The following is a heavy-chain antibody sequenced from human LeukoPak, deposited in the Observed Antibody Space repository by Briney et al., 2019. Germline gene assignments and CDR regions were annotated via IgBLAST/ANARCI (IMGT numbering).Heavy chain of an antibody. CDR1: GFTFSSYS. D-gene: IGHD3-3*01. CDR2: ISSSGGYI. V-gene: IGHV3-21*01. Sequence: GGSLRLSCAASGFTFSSYSMNWIRQAPGKGLEWVSSISSSGGYIYYADSVKGRFTFSRDNAKNSLYLQMNSLRAEDTAVYYCAREDDLWSGPFDYWGQGTLVTVSS. CDR3: AREDDLWSGPFDY. J-gene: IGHJ4*02.